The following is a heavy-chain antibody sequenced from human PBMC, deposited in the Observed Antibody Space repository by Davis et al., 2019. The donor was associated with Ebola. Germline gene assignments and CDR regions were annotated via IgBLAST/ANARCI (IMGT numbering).Heavy chain of an antibody. J-gene: IGHJ5*02. CDR2: IYHSGST. D-gene: IGHD2-2*01. CDR1: GGSISSGGYS. CDR3: ARVLVPGRWFDP. Sequence: PSETLSLTCNVSGGSISSGGYSWSWIRQPPGKGLEWIGYIYHSGSTYYNPSLKNRVTISVDRSKNQFSLKLSSVTAADTAVYYCARVLVPGRWFDPWGQGTLVTVSS. V-gene: IGHV4-30-2*01.